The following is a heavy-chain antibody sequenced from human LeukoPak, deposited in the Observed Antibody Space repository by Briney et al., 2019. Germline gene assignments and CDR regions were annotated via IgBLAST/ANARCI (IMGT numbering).Heavy chain of an antibody. D-gene: IGHD4-23*01. J-gene: IGHJ4*02. V-gene: IGHV1-18*01. CDR3: ARWDYGGNSGDY. CDR2: ISAYNGNT. Sequence: ASVMVSCKASGYTFTSYGISWVRQAPGQGLEGMGWISAYNGNTNYAQKLQGRVTMTTDTSTSTAYMELWSLRSDDTAVYYCARWDYGGNSGDYWGQGTLVTVSS. CDR1: GYTFTSYG.